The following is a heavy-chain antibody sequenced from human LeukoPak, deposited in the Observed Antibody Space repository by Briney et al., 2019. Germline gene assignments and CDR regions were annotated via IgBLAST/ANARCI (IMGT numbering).Heavy chain of an antibody. J-gene: IGHJ4*02. CDR2: INDDGTES. V-gene: IGHV3-74*03. Sequence: GGSLRLPCATSGFSFSTYWMQWVRQAPGKGLVWVSRINDDGTESSYADSVKGRFTISRDNAKNTLYLQMNSLGAEDTAVYYCAKDSSMVRGVITDFDYWGQGTLVTVSS. CDR1: GFSFSTYW. CDR3: AKDSSMVRGVITDFDY. D-gene: IGHD3-10*01.